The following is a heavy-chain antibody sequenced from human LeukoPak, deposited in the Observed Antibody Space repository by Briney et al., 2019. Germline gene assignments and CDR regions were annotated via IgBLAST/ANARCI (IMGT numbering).Heavy chain of an antibody. D-gene: IGHD3-22*01. V-gene: IGHV4-34*01. J-gene: IGHJ4*02. Sequence: PSETLSLTCAVYGGSFSGYYWSWIRQPPGKGLEWIGEINHSGSTNYNPSLKSRVTISVDTSKNQLSLKLSSVTAADTAVYYCARMGAADYDSSGYLDYWGQGTLVTVSS. CDR3: ARMGAADYDSSGYLDY. CDR2: INHSGST. CDR1: GGSFSGYY.